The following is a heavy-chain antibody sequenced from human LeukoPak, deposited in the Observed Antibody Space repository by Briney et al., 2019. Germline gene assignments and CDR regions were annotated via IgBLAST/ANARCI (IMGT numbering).Heavy chain of an antibody. CDR2: ISSSSSYI. D-gene: IGHD1-26*01. V-gene: IGHV3-21*01. J-gene: IGHJ3*02. CDR1: GFTFSSYA. Sequence: SGGSLRLSCAASGFTFSSYAMSWVRQAPGKGLEWVSSISSSSSYIYYADSVKGRFTISRDNAKNSLYLQMNSLRAEDTAVYYCARKGEWELVAFDIWGQGTMVTVSS. CDR3: ARKGEWELVAFDI.